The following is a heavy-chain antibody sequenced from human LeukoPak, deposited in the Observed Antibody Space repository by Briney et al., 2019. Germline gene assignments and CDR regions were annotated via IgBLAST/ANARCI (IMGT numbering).Heavy chain of an antibody. CDR2: IWYDGSNI. D-gene: IGHD2-21*01. CDR3: VRELPPVVQYYFDH. Sequence: GGSLRLSCAASGFTFSDYGMHWVRQAPGKGLECVAVIWYDGSNIYYADSVKGRFTISRDNSRNTLYLQMNGLRAEDTAVYYCVRELPPVVQYYFDHWGPGTLVTVSS. V-gene: IGHV3-33*01. CDR1: GFTFSDYG. J-gene: IGHJ4*02.